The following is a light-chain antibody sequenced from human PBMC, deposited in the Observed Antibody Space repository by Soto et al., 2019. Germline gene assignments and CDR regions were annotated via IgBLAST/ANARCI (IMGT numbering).Light chain of an antibody. V-gene: IGLV2-23*01. Sequence: QSVLTQPASVSGSPGQSITISCTGTSRVVGSYNLVSWYQQHPGNAPKLIIYEGTKRPSGVSYRFSGSKSGNTASLTISGLQEEDEGDYHCSSFAGSSTYVFGTGTMVTVL. CDR1: SRVVGSYNL. CDR2: EGT. J-gene: IGLJ1*01. CDR3: SSFAGSSTYV.